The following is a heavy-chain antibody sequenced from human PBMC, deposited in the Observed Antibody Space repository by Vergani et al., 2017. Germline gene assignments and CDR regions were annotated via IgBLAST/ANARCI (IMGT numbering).Heavy chain of an antibody. Sequence: QVQLQESGPGLVKPSETLSLTCTVSGGSISSYYWSWIRQTPGKGLEWIGYISYSGSTNYNPSLKSRVTISSKTSRNKFSVTLSPGTAADTAVYYCARGVSGGSGVGFDYWGQGTLVTVSS. CDR1: GGSISSYY. CDR2: ISYSGST. V-gene: IGHV4-59*01. D-gene: IGHD2-15*01. CDR3: ARGVSGGSGVGFDY. J-gene: IGHJ4*02.